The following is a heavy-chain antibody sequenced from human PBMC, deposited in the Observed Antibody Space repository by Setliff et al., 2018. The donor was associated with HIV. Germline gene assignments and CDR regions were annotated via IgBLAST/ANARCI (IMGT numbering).Heavy chain of an antibody. CDR2: IYYSGTP. J-gene: IGHJ3*02. D-gene: IGHD3-9*01. CDR3: ARLNDWRHTFDI. CDR1: GDSMSNSGYY. Sequence: SETLSLTCTVSGDSMSNSGYYWSWLRQSPGKGLEWIGSIYYSGTPYYSPSLNSRVTISLDMSKTQFFLRLISMTAADTAVYYCARLNDWRHTFDIWGQGIRSPSPQ. V-gene: IGHV4-39*07.